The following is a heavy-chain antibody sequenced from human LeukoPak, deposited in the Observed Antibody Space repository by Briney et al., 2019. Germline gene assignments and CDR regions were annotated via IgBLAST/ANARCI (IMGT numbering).Heavy chain of an antibody. CDR2: IIVTLGTA. J-gene: IGHJ5*02. CDR3: ARAVDDDLAGYYWGDWFDP. D-gene: IGHD3-9*01. CDR1: GGTLSNYA. V-gene: IGHV1-69*04. Sequence: SVKVSCKATGGTLSNYAISWVRQAPGQGLEWMGRIIVTLGTANYAQKFQGRVAITADKSTSTAYMELSSLTSEDTAVYYCARAVDDDLAGYYWGDWFDPWGQGSLVSVSS.